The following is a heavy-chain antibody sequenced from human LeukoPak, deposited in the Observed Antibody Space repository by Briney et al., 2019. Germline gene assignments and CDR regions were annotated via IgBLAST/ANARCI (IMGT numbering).Heavy chain of an antibody. CDR2: INPNSGGT. J-gene: IGHJ4*02. V-gene: IGHV1-2*02. Sequence: ASVKVSCKASGYTFTGYYMHWVRQAPGQGLEWMGWINPNSGGTNYAQKFQGRVTMTRDTSISTAYMELSRLRSDDTAVYYCARICSSTSCVGYWGLGTLVTVSS. D-gene: IGHD2-2*01. CDR3: ARICSSTSCVGY. CDR1: GYTFTGYY.